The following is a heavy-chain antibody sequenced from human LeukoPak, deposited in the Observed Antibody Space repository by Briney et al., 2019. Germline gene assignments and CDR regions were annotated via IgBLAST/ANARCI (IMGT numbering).Heavy chain of an antibody. V-gene: IGHV1-8*01. D-gene: IGHD2-2*01. CDR1: GYTFTSYD. CDR2: MNPNSGNT. J-gene: IGHJ5*02. Sequence: ASVKVSCKASGYTFTSYDINWVRQATGQRLEWMGWMNPNSGNTGYAQKFQGRVTMTRNTSISTAYMELSSLRSEDTAVYYCARGTRGHCSSTSCYVFDPWGQGTLVTVSS. CDR3: ARGTRGHCSSTSCYVFDP.